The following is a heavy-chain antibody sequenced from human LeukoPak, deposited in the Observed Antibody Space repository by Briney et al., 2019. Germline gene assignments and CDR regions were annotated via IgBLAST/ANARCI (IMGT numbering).Heavy chain of an antibody. V-gene: IGHV4-34*01. CDR2: IYYSGST. J-gene: IGHJ4*02. Sequence: SETLSLTCAVYGGSFSGYYWSWIRQPPGKGLEWIGSIYYSGSTYYNPSLKSRVTISVDTSKNQFSLKLSSVTAADTAVYYCARYIVVVPAAIEGEWYFDYWGQGTLVTVSS. CDR3: ARYIVVVPAAIEGEWYFDY. D-gene: IGHD2-2*02. CDR1: GGSFSGYY.